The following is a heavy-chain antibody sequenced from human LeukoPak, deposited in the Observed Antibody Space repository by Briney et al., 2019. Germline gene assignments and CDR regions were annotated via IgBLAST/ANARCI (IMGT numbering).Heavy chain of an antibody. J-gene: IGHJ4*02. CDR1: GFTFSTYG. CDR3: AKGGYYGSGSYYNRPVIY. CDR2: ISYDGNDR. V-gene: IGHV3-30*18. Sequence: PGGSLRLSCAASGFTFSTYGMHWVRQAPGKGLEWVAVISYDGNDRYYADSIKDRFTISRDNSKNTLYLQMNSLRAEDTAVYYCAKGGYYGSGSYYNRPVIYWGQGTLVTVSS. D-gene: IGHD3-10*01.